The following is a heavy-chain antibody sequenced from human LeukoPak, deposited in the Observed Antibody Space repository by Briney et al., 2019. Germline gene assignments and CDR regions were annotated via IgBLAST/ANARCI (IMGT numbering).Heavy chain of an antibody. CDR3: ARVGKTAAGTPY. CDR1: GYSISSGYY. V-gene: IGHV4-38-2*02. Sequence: SETLSLTCTVSGYSISSGYYWGWIRQPPGKGLEWIGSIYHSGSTYYNPSLESRVTISVDTSKNQFSLKLSSVTAADTAVYYCARVGKTAAGTPYWGQGTLVTVSS. D-gene: IGHD6-13*01. CDR2: IYHSGST. J-gene: IGHJ4*02.